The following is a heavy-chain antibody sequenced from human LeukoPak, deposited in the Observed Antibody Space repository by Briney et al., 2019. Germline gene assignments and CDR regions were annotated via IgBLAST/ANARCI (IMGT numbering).Heavy chain of an antibody. D-gene: IGHD6-19*01. J-gene: IGHJ4*02. CDR1: GFTFSSYE. CDR3: ASRIAVGYFDY. CDR2: ISSSGSTI. V-gene: IGHV3-48*03. Sequence: GGSLRLSCAASGFTFSSYEMNWVRQAPGKGLEWVSYISSSGSTIYYADSVKGRFTISRDNVKNSLYLQMNSLRAEDAAVYYCASRIAVGYFDYWGQGTLVTVSS.